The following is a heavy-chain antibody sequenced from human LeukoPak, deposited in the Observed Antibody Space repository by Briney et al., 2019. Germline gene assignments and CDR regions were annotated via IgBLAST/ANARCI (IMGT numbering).Heavy chain of an antibody. D-gene: IGHD3-22*01. CDR2: ISWSSGNI. Sequence: GGSLRLSCAASGFTFDDYAMHWVRQAPGQGLEWVSGISWSSGNIDYADSVKGRFTISRDNAKNSLYLQMNSLRPEDTALYYCAKDIGSSGPPTAFHIWGQGTTVTVSS. CDR1: GFTFDDYA. CDR3: AKDIGSSGPPTAFHI. V-gene: IGHV3-9*01. J-gene: IGHJ3*02.